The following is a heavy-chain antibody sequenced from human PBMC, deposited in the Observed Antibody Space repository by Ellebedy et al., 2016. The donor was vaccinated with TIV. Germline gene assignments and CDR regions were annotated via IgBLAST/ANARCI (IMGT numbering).Heavy chain of an antibody. CDR3: ARDLDKSSGWYGGAAY. J-gene: IGHJ4*02. V-gene: IGHV3-30-3*01. D-gene: IGHD6-19*01. Sequence: GESLKISCVASGFTFDSYAMHWVRQAPGKGLEWVAVISHDGSSQYYADSVKGRFTVSRDNSMTTVYLEMNSLRAEDTALYYFARDLDKSSGWYGGAAYWGPGTQVTVSS. CDR1: GFTFDSYA. CDR2: ISHDGSSQ.